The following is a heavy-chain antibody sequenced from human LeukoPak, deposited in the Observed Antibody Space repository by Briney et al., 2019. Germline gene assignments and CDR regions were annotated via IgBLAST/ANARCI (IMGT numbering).Heavy chain of an antibody. CDR3: AKDPHSSGWLPYYFHY. CDR1: GFTFRTYA. Sequence: GGSLRLSCAASGFTFRTYAMSWVRQAPGKGLEWVSVISDSGDSTYYADSVKGRFTISRDNSKNTPYLQMNSLRAEDTAVYYCAKDPHSSGWLPYYFHYWGQGTLVTVSS. V-gene: IGHV3-23*01. CDR2: ISDSGDST. D-gene: IGHD6-19*01. J-gene: IGHJ4*02.